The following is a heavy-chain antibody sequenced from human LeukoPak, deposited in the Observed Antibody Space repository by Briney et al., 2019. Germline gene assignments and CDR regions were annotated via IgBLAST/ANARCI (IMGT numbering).Heavy chain of an antibody. CDR1: GGSFSGYY. CDR3: ARDIVATINDYYGMDV. CDR2: TNHSGST. V-gene: IGHV4-34*01. J-gene: IGHJ6*02. Sequence: SETLSLTCAVYGGSFSGYYWSWIRQPPGRGLEWIGETNHSGSTNYNPSLKSRVTITVDTSKNQFSLKLNSVTAADTAVYYCARDIVATINDYYGMDVWGQGTTVTVSS. D-gene: IGHD5-12*01.